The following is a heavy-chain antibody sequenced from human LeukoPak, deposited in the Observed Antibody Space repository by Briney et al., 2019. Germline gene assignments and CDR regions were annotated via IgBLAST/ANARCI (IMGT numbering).Heavy chain of an antibody. CDR2: IKQDGSEK. CDR1: GFTFSSYR. J-gene: IGHJ4*02. Sequence: PGGSLRLSCAVSGFTFSSYRMSWVRQAPGKGLEWVASIKQDGSEKYYLDSVKGRFTISRDNTKNSLYLQMNSLRAEDTAVYYCARDYSGWYYYWGQGTLVTVSS. V-gene: IGHV3-7*04. CDR3: ARDYSGWYYY. D-gene: IGHD6-19*01.